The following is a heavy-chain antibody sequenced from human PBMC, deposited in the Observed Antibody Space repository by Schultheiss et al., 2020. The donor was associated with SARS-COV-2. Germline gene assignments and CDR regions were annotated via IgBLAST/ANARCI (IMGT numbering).Heavy chain of an antibody. Sequence: SETLSLTCSVFGGSISSYFWSWIRQPPGKELEWIGYIYYTGTTTYNPALKSRVSISVDTSKNQFSLQLSSVTAADTAVYYCGSDYYGSGSYPPFYYYYGMDVWGQGTTVTVSS. J-gene: IGHJ6*02. CDR1: GGSISSYF. V-gene: IGHV4-59*08. CDR2: IYYTGTT. D-gene: IGHD3-10*01. CDR3: GSDYYGSGSYPPFYYYYGMDV.